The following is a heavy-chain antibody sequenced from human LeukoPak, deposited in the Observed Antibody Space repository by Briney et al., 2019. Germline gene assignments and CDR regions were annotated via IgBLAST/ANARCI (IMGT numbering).Heavy chain of an antibody. V-gene: IGHV4-39*07. CDR2: IYYSGST. D-gene: IGHD3-10*01. CDR1: GGSISSTTYY. Sequence: PSETLSLTCTVSGGSISSTTYYWGWIRQPPGKGLEWIGSIYYSGSTYYNPSLKSRVTISVDTSKNQFSLKLSSVTAADTAVYYCARVVRYYGSGSYYVNVGWFDPWGQGTLVTVSS. J-gene: IGHJ5*02. CDR3: ARVVRYYGSGSYYVNVGWFDP.